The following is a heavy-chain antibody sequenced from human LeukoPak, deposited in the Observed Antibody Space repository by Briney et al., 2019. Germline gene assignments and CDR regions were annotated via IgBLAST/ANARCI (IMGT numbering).Heavy chain of an antibody. CDR2: MYHSGDT. CDR1: GYSVSSGYY. V-gene: IGHV4-38-2*02. D-gene: IGHD2-2*01. CDR3: ARSKAHLSTSWYGTWFDP. Sequence: PSQTLSLTCTVSGYSVSSGYYWGWIRQPPGKGLEWIGSMYHSGDTYYNPSLKSRVTISVDTSKNQLSLKLSSVTAADTAVYYCARSKAHLSTSWYGTWFDPWGQGTLVTVSS. J-gene: IGHJ5*02.